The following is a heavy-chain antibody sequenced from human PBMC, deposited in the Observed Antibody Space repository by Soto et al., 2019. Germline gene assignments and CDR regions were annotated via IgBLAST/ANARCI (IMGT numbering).Heavy chain of an antibody. D-gene: IGHD6-6*01. Sequence: GASVKVSCKASGGTFSSYTISWVRQAPGQGLEWMGRIIPILGIANYAQKFQGRVTITADKSTSTAYMELSSLRSEDTAVYYCATENDSSSAPFDYWGQGTLVTVSS. V-gene: IGHV1-69*02. J-gene: IGHJ4*02. CDR3: ATENDSSSAPFDY. CDR2: IIPILGIA. CDR1: GGTFSSYT.